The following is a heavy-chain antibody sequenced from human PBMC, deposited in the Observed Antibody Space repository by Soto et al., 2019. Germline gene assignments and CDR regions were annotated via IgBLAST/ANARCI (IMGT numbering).Heavy chain of an antibody. D-gene: IGHD3-10*01. CDR2: ISYDGSNK. Sequence: RHSNTASGLTFINYGMHWISQTPGRGLEWVAVISYDGSNKHYADFGKGRFTISRDSAKNTLYLQMNSLRAEDTAVYYCGGVGYYGWGREFYYYSGIGVWAQGITVTVSS. CDR1: GLTFINYG. V-gene: IGHV3-30*03. J-gene: IGHJ6*02. CDR3: GGVGYYGWGREFYYYSGIGV.